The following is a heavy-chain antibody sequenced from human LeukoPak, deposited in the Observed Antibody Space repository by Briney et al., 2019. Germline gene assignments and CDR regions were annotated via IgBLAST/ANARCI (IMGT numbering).Heavy chain of an antibody. J-gene: IGHJ4*02. Sequence: GGSLRLSCSASGFTFSSYAMHWVRQAPGKGLEYVSAISSNGGSTYYADSVKGRFTISRDNSKNTLYLQMSSLRAEDTAVYYCVKNHSPIHGYSGYNSFWGFSPGGGGDYWGQGTLVTVSS. D-gene: IGHD5-12*01. V-gene: IGHV3-64D*06. CDR1: GFTFSSYA. CDR2: ISSNGGST. CDR3: VKNHSPIHGYSGYNSFWGFSPGGGGDY.